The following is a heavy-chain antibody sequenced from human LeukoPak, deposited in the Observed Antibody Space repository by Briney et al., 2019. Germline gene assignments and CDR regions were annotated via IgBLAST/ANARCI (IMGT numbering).Heavy chain of an antibody. J-gene: IGHJ4*02. CDR2: ISSSSSYI. CDR1: GFTFSSYS. D-gene: IGHD6-13*01. Sequence: NRGGSLRLSCAASGFTFSSYSMNWVRQAPGKGLEWVSSISSSSSYIYYADSVKGRFTISRDNAKNSLYLQMNSLRAEDTAVYYCASKERKAAAANGSGWGQGTPVTVSS. V-gene: IGHV3-21*01. CDR3: ASKERKAAAANGSG.